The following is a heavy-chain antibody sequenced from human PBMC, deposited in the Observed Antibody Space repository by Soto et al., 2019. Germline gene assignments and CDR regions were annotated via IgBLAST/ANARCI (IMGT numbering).Heavy chain of an antibody. D-gene: IGHD1-1*01. CDR2: IDGVGTGT. CDR3: TTVLEY. Sequence: EVQLVQSGGGSVQPGGSLRLSCAASGFTFTNYWMHWVRQVPGKGLVWVSRIDGVGTGTSYSDSVRGRFTISRDNAENMLYLQMSSLSAEDTAVYYCTTVLEYWGQGTLVTVSS. V-gene: IGHV3-74*01. CDR1: GFTFTNYW. J-gene: IGHJ4*02.